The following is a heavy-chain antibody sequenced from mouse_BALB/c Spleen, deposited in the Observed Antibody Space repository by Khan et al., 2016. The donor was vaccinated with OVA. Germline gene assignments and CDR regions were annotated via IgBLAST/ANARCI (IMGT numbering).Heavy chain of an antibody. CDR1: GFSLSSSGMG. J-gene: IGHJ4*01. D-gene: IGHD2-3*01. CDR2: IYWDDDK. CDR3: ARTEWLLDYTMDY. Sequence: QVTLKESGPGILQPSQTLSLTCSFSGFSLSSSGMGVSWIRQPSGKGLEWLAHIYWDDDKRYNPSLKSRLTISKDTSSNQVFLKITNVDTADTGTCFGARTEWLLDYTMDYWGQGTSVTVSA. V-gene: IGHV8-12*01.